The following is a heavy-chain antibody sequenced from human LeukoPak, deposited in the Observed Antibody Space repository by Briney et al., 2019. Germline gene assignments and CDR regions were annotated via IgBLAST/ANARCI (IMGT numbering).Heavy chain of an antibody. D-gene: IGHD6-13*01. CDR3: SRGREYISNWNPFDF. CDR2: INGHGNTT. Sequence: GGSLRLPCAASGFTLSNYWMHWVRQVPGKGLVWVSSINGHGNTTKYADSVRGRFTISRDNAKNTLFLQMYSLRADDTAVYFCSRGREYISNWNPFDFWGHGTLVTVSS. J-gene: IGHJ4*01. V-gene: IGHV3-74*01. CDR1: GFTLSNYW.